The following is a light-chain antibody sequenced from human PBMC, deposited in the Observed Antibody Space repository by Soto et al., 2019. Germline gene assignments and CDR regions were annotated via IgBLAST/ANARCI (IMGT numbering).Light chain of an antibody. CDR3: AAWEDSLNGYV. J-gene: IGLJ1*01. CDR1: SSNIGSNT. V-gene: IGLV1-44*01. CDR2: SNN. Sequence: QSALTQPPSASGTPGQRVTISCSGSSSNIGSNTVNWYQQLPGTAPKLLIYSNNQRPSGVPDRFSGSKSGTSASLAISGLQSEDEADDYCAAWEDSLNGYVFGTGTKVTVL.